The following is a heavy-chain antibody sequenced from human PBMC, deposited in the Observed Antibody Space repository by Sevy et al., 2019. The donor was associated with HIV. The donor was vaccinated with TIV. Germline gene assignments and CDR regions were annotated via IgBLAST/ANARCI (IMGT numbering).Heavy chain of an antibody. CDR2: IYYSGST. Sequence: SETLSLTCTVSGGSISSYYWSWIRQPPGKGLEWIGYIYYSGSTNYNPSLKSRVTISVDTSKNQFSLKLSSVTAADTAVYYWAGLRRRGPVYFDSSWFNYFDFWGQGTLVTVSS. J-gene: IGHJ4*02. V-gene: IGHV4-59*01. D-gene: IGHD3-22*01. CDR3: AGLRRRGPVYFDSSWFNYFDF. CDR1: GGSISSYY.